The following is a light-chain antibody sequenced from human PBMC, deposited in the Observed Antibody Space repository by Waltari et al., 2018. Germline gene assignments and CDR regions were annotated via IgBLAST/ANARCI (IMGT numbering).Light chain of an antibody. J-gene: IGKJ1*01. V-gene: IGKV4-1*01. Sequence: SRAVPLGGRHHFSCKSGQSVLYSSNNKNYLSWYQQKPGQPPKLLIYWASTLESGVPDRFSGCGSGTDFTLTISSLQAEDVAVYYCHQYYTTPPTFGPGTKVEIK. CDR1: QSVLYSSNNKNY. CDR3: HQYYTTPPT. CDR2: WAS.